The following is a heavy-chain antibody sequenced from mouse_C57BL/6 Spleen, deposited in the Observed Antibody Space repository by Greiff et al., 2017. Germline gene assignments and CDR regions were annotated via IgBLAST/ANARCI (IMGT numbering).Heavy chain of an antibody. V-gene: IGHV1-61*01. CDR3: ARRSSGYEAMDY. Sequence: VQLQQPGAELVRPGSSVKLSCKASGYTFTSYWMDWVKQRPGQGLEWIGNIYPSDSETHYNQKFKDKATLTVAKSSSTSYMQLSSLTSEDSAVYYCARRSSGYEAMDYWGQGTSVTVSS. D-gene: IGHD3-2*02. CDR1: GYTFTSYW. CDR2: IYPSDSET. J-gene: IGHJ4*01.